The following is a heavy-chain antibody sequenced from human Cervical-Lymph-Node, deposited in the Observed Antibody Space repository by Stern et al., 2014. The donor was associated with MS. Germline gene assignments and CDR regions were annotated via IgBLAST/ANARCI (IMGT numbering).Heavy chain of an antibody. D-gene: IGHD1-26*01. Sequence: QVQLVQSGAEVKKPGASVKVSCKASGYIFTSDDINWVRQASGQGLEWMAWINPESGDTGYAQKFQGRVTLTRDTSINTAYMEMTSLTSDDTAVYYCTKAWESWGQGTRITVSS. V-gene: IGHV1-8*01. CDR3: TKAWES. J-gene: IGHJ5*02. CDR1: GYIFTSDD. CDR2: INPESGDT.